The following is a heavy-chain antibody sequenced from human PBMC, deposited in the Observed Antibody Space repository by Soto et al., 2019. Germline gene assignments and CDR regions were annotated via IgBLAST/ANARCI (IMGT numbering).Heavy chain of an antibody. CDR2: MDPKTGNT. Sequence: DSVKVSCKASGYIFITYGISWVRQAPGQGLEWMGWMDPKTGNTDYGQKFQGRVTMTRNTSISTAYMELSSLTSEDTAVYYCARGRGWRDYWGQGTLVTVSS. J-gene: IGHJ4*02. CDR1: GYIFITYG. CDR3: ARGRGWRDY. D-gene: IGHD6-19*01. V-gene: IGHV1-8*02.